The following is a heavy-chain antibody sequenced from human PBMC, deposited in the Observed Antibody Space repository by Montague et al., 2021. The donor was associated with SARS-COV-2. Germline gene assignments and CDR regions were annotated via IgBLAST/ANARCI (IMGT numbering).Heavy chain of an antibody. CDR2: INHSGTA. D-gene: IGHD3-3*01. Sequence: SETLSLTCAAYGGSFSVYYWSWLRQSPRSGLEWIAEINHSGTANYNPSLKSRVTISVDTSKNQFSLKLSSVTAADTAVYYCGRQKYDFWSGRFPDHFDSWGQGTLVTVSS. CDR1: GGSFSVYY. J-gene: IGHJ4*02. V-gene: IGHV4-34*01. CDR3: GRQKYDFWSGRFPDHFDS.